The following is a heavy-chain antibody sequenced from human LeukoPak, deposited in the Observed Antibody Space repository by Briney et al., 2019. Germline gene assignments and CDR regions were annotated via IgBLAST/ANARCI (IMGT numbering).Heavy chain of an antibody. CDR2: ISSSGSYK. CDR3: ARGMIRGALWCVDF. Sequence: PGGSLRLSCAASGFDFSSHSMHWIRQAPGKGLEWASSISSSGSYKYYADSLKGRLTISRDNAGNSVFLLLQSLTAEDTAVYYCARGMIRGALWCVDFWGLGSLVTVSS. CDR1: GFDFSSHS. V-gene: IGHV3-21*01. D-gene: IGHD4/OR15-4a*01. J-gene: IGHJ4*02.